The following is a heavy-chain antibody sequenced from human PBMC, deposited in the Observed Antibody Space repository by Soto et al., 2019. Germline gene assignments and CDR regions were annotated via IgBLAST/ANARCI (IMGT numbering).Heavy chain of an antibody. V-gene: IGHV3-30-3*01. CDR1: GFTFSSYA. D-gene: IGHD3-22*01. CDR2: ISYDGSNK. J-gene: IGHJ5*02. Sequence: GSLRLSCAASGFTFSSYAMHWVRQAPGKGLEWVAVISYDGSNKYYADSVKGRFTISRDNSKNTLYLQMNSLRAEDTAVYYCARDLSTGTYYYDSSGYYFNWFDPWGQGTLVTVSS. CDR3: ARDLSTGTYYYDSSGYYFNWFDP.